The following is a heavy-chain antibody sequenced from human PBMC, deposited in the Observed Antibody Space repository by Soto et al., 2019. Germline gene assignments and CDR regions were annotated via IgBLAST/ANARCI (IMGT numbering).Heavy chain of an antibody. CDR1: GGSIISGGYY. D-gene: IGHD3-10*01. V-gene: IGHV4-31*03. J-gene: IGHJ4*01. CDR2: IYYSGTT. CDR3: ARSEYRGMTDY. Sequence: SETLSLTCTVSGGSIISGGYYWNWIRQHPGKGLEWIGYIYYSGTTYYNPSLKSRLTISVDTSKNHFFLELSSVTAADTAFYYCARSEYRGMTDYWGQGTLVTVSS.